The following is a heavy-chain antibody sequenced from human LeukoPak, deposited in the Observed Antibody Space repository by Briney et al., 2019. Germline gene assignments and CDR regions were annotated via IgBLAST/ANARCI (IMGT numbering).Heavy chain of an antibody. CDR1: GGSISSYY. Sequence: SETLSLTCTVSGGSISSYYWSWIRQPPGKGLEWIGYIYYSGSTNYNPSLKSRVTISVDTSKNQFSLKLSSVTAADTAVYYCARPQWHDRYYFDYWGQGTLVTVSS. V-gene: IGHV4-59*01. J-gene: IGHJ4*02. CDR2: IYYSGST. D-gene: IGHD6-19*01. CDR3: ARPQWHDRYYFDY.